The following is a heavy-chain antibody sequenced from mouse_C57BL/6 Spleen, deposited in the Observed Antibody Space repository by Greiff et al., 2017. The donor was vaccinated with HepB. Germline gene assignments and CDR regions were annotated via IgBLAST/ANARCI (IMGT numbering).Heavy chain of an antibody. Sequence: EVKLVESGAELVKPGASVKLSCTASGFNIKDYYMHWVKQRTEQGLEWIGRIDPEDGETKYAPKFQGKATITADTSSNTAYLQLSSLTSEDTAVYYCARGGLIYDGYYGYYAMDYWGQGTSVTVSS. V-gene: IGHV14-2*01. D-gene: IGHD2-3*01. J-gene: IGHJ4*01. CDR3: ARGGLIYDGYYGYYAMDY. CDR1: GFNIKDYY. CDR2: IDPEDGET.